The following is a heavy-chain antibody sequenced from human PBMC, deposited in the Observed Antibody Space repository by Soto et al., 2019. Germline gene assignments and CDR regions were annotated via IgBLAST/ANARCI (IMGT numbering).Heavy chain of an antibody. Sequence: SETLSLTCAVYGGSFSGYYWSWIRQPPGKGLEWIGEINHSGSTNYNPSLKSRVTISVDTSKNQFSLKLSSVTAADTAVYYCARGRKLVAGTKAGRWFDPWGQGTLVTVSS. CDR2: INHSGST. V-gene: IGHV4-34*01. J-gene: IGHJ5*02. CDR3: ARGRKLVAGTKAGRWFDP. D-gene: IGHD6-19*01. CDR1: GGSFSGYY.